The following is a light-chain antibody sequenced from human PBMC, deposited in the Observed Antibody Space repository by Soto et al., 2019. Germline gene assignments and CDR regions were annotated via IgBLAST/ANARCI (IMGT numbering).Light chain of an antibody. CDR3: QQRGNWPPGFT. V-gene: IGKV3-11*01. Sequence: EIVLTQSPATLYLSPGETATLYFSASQSVIMHLALYQQKPGQAPRLLIYDTSNRATGIPARFSGSGSGTDFTLTISRLEPEDFAVYYCQQRGNWPPGFTFGPGTRLEI. J-gene: IGKJ5*01. CDR2: DTS. CDR1: QSVIMH.